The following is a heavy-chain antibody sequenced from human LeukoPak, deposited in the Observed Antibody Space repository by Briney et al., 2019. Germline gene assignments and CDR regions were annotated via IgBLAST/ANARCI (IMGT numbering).Heavy chain of an antibody. D-gene: IGHD1-26*01. J-gene: IGHJ4*02. CDR2: INSDGSIT. Sequence: PGGSLRLSCAASGFTFSSYWMHWVRQAPGKGLVWVSRINSDGSITTYADSVRGRFTISRDNAKNSLYLQMNSLRAEDTAVYYCARGDSGSYYFDYWGQGTLVTVSS. CDR3: ARGDSGSYYFDY. CDR1: GFTFSSYW. V-gene: IGHV3-74*01.